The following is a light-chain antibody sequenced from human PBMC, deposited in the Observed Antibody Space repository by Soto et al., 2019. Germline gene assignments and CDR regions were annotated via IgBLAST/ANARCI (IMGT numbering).Light chain of an antibody. V-gene: IGLV1-51*01. J-gene: IGLJ1*01. CDR3: GTWDSSLSAYV. Sequence: QSVLTQPPSVSAAPGQKVTISCSGSTFNIGNNFVSWYQQLPGTAPKVLIYDNNKRPSGIPDRFSASKSGTSATLGITGLQTGDEAVYYCGTWDSSLSAYVFGNGTKVTVL. CDR1: TFNIGNNF. CDR2: DNN.